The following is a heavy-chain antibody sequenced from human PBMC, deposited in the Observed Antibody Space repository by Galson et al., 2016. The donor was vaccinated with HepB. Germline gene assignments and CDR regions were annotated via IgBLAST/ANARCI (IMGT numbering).Heavy chain of an antibody. CDR2: ISTYDGNT. J-gene: IGHJ3*01. V-gene: IGHV1-18*01. CDR1: GYTFSNYG. D-gene: IGHD1-26*01. CDR3: ARVGGAYPDAFDL. Sequence: VKVSCKASGYTFSNYGISWVRQAPGQGLEWMGWISTYDGNTNNAQNLQGRVTMTTDRSTSTAYMDLRSLRSDDTAVYYCARVGGAYPDAFDLWGQGTVVTVSS.